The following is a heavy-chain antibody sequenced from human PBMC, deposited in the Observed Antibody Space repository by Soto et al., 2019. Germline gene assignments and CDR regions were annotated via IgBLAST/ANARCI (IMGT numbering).Heavy chain of an antibody. J-gene: IGHJ6*03. V-gene: IGHV4-34*01. CDR3: ARVPPYYDFWSGYYTDYYYYMDV. Sequence: SETLSLTCAVYGGSFSGYYWSWIRQPPGKGLEWIGEINHSGSTNYNPSLKSRVTISVDTSKNQFSLKLSSVTAADTAVYYCARVPPYYDFWSGYYTDYYYYMDVWGKGTTVTVS. D-gene: IGHD3-3*01. CDR1: GGSFSGYY. CDR2: INHSGST.